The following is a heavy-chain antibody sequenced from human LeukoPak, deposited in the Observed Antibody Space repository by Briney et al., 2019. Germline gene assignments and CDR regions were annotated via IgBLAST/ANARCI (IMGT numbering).Heavy chain of an antibody. CDR2: ITSNGGSA. CDR3: AKDDRAYYDSSGYYPH. CDR1: GFTFSFYI. Sequence: GGSLRLSCSASGFTFSFYIMHWVRQAPGKGLEYVSSITSNGGSAYYADSVKGRFTTSRDNLKNTLNLQMNSLRAEDTAVYYCAKDDRAYYDSSGYYPHWGQGTLVTVSS. V-gene: IGHV3-64*04. J-gene: IGHJ4*02. D-gene: IGHD3-22*01.